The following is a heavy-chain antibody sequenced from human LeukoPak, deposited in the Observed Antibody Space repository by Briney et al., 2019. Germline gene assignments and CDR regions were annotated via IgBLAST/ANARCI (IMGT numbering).Heavy chain of an antibody. D-gene: IGHD1-26*01. Sequence: GGSLRLSCAASGFTFSSYSMNWVRQAPGKGLEWVSSISSSSSYIYYADSVKGRFTISRDNAKNSLYLQMNSLRAEDTAVYYCAKDVERFRGVGAQGVDYWGQGTLVTVSS. CDR1: GFTFSSYS. V-gene: IGHV3-21*01. J-gene: IGHJ4*02. CDR2: ISSSSSYI. CDR3: AKDVERFRGVGAQGVDY.